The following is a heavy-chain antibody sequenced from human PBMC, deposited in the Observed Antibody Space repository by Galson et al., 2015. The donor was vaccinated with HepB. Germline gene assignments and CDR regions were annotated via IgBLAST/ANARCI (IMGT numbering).Heavy chain of an antibody. J-gene: IGHJ4*02. CDR1: GGSFSGYY. CDR3: ARGPIGSGSYYNFDY. D-gene: IGHD3-10*01. V-gene: IGHV4-34*01. CDR2: INHSGTT. Sequence: QVQLQESGPGLVKPSETLSLTCAVYGGSFSGYYWSWIRQPPGKGLEWIGEINHSGTTTYNPSLKCRVTISVDTSKNQFSLKLSSVTAADTAVYYCARGPIGSGSYYNFDYWGQGTLVTVSS.